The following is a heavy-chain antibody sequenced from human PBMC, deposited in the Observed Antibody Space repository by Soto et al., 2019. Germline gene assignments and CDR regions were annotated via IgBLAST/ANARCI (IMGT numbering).Heavy chain of an antibody. D-gene: IGHD4-17*01. V-gene: IGHV4-34*01. Sequence: SETLSLTCAVYGGSFSGYYWSWIRQPPGKGLEWIGEINHSGSTNYNPSLKSRVTISVDTSKNQFSLKLSSVTAADTAVYYCAITTVATYYYYGMEVWGQGTTVTVSS. CDR2: INHSGST. CDR1: GGSFSGYY. J-gene: IGHJ6*02. CDR3: AITTVATYYYYGMEV.